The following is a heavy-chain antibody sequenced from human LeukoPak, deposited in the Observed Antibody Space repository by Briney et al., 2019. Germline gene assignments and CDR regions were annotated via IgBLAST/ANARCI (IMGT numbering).Heavy chain of an antibody. CDR1: GYTFTGYY. D-gene: IGHD3-10*01. V-gene: IGHV1-2*02. Sequence: ASVKVSCKASGYTFTGYYMHWVRQAPGQGLEWMGWINPNSGGTNYAQKFQGRVTMTRDTSISTAYMELSRLRSDDTAVYYCARAGLLWFGELDITYDYWGQGTLVTVSS. J-gene: IGHJ4*02. CDR3: ARAGLLWFGELDITYDY. CDR2: INPNSGGT.